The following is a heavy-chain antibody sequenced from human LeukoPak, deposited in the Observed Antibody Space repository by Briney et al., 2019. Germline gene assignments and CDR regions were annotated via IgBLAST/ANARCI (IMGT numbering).Heavy chain of an antibody. D-gene: IGHD6-13*01. Sequence: SVKVSCKASGGTFSSYAISWVRQAPGQGLEWMGGIIPIFGTANYAQKLQGRVTMTTDTSTSTAYMELRSLRSDDTAVYYCARGPRIAAAGTFLVWFDPWGQGTLVTVSS. CDR3: ARGPRIAAAGTFLVWFDP. CDR1: GGTFSSYA. V-gene: IGHV1-69*05. CDR2: IIPIFGTA. J-gene: IGHJ5*02.